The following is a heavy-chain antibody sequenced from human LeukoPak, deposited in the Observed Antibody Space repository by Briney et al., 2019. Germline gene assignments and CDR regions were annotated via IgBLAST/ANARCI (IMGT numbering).Heavy chain of an antibody. CDR2: ISDTGTT. V-gene: IGHV4-39*01. CDR1: GGSINSRNNY. D-gene: IGHD1-7*01. Sequence: SETLSLTCTVSGGSINSRNNYWGWIRQPPGKGLEWIAIISDTGTTHYSPSLKSRLTISVDTSKNQFSLTLSSVTAADTAVYYCARRNYPYYFDYWGQGTLVTVSS. CDR3: ARRNYPYYFDY. J-gene: IGHJ4*02.